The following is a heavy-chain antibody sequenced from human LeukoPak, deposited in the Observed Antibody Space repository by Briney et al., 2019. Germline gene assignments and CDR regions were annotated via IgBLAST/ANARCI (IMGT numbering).Heavy chain of an antibody. Sequence: GGSLRLSCAASGFTFSDYYMSWIRQAPGKGLEWVSAISGSGGSTYYADSVKGRFTISRDNSKNTLYLQMNSLRAEDTAVYYCAKARSSSWYYAFDIWGQGTMVTVSS. V-gene: IGHV3-23*01. D-gene: IGHD6-13*01. J-gene: IGHJ3*02. CDR3: AKARSSSWYYAFDI. CDR1: GFTFSDYY. CDR2: ISGSGGST.